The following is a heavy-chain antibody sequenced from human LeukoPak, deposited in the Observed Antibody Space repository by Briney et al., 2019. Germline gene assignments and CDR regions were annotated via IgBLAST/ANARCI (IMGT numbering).Heavy chain of an antibody. J-gene: IGHJ4*02. V-gene: IGHV3-64D*06. Sequence: GGSLRLSCSASGFTFSSYAMHWVRQAPGKGLEYVSAIGSNGGSTYYADSVKGRFTISRDNSKNTLYLQMSSLRAEDTAVYYCVKEGLVLRYFDWFRGSYYFDYWGQGTLVTVSS. CDR1: GFTFSSYA. D-gene: IGHD3-9*01. CDR3: VKEGLVLRYFDWFRGSYYFDY. CDR2: IGSNGGST.